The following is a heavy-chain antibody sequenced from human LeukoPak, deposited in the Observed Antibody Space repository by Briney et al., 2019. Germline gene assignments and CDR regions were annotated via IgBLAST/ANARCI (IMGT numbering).Heavy chain of an antibody. J-gene: IGHJ6*03. CDR2: IYYSGST. Sequence: SETLSLTCTVSGGSISSSSYYWGWIRQPPGKGLEWIGYIYYSGSTNYNPSLKSRVTISVDTSKNQFSLKLSSVIAADTAAYYCARTTEGYCSSASCFGFSYSYYMDVWGKGTTVTISS. D-gene: IGHD2-2*01. V-gene: IGHV4-61*05. CDR1: GGSISSSSYY. CDR3: ARTTEGYCSSASCFGFSYSYYMDV.